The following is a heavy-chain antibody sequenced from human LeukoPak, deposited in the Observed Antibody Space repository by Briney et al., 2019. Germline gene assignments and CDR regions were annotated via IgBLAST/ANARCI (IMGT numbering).Heavy chain of an antibody. CDR1: GYSISSGYY. Sequence: SETLSLTCAVSGYSISSGYYWGWIRQPPGKGLEWIGSIYHSGSTYYNPSLKSRVTISVDTSKNQFSLKLSSVTAADTAVYYCARKSGDGYNSFDYWGQGTLVTVSS. J-gene: IGHJ4*02. CDR2: IYHSGST. D-gene: IGHD5-24*01. V-gene: IGHV4-38-2*01. CDR3: ARKSGDGYNSFDY.